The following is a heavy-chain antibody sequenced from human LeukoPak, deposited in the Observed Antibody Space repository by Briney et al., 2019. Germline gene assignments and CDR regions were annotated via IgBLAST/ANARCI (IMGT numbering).Heavy chain of an antibody. CDR2: IKVDGSQK. Sequence: GGSLRLSCAASGFSFSDYWMSWVRQAPGKGLEWVANIKVDGSQKFYLDSMKGRFTISRDNAKNSLYLQMNSLRAEDTALYYCARAAKRTFDIWGQGTMVTVSS. V-gene: IGHV3-7*03. J-gene: IGHJ3*02. CDR1: GFSFSDYW. D-gene: IGHD6-25*01. CDR3: ARAAKRTFDI.